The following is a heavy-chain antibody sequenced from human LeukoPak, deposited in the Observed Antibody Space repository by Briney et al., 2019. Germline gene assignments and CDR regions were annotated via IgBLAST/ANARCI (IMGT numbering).Heavy chain of an antibody. D-gene: IGHD2-15*01. V-gene: IGHV3-11*01. CDR2: ISSSGSTI. J-gene: IGHJ4*02. CDR3: ARREWLGYCSGGSCRSPFAADY. Sequence: GGSLRLSCAASGFTFSDYYVSWIRQAPGKGLEWVSYISSSGSTIYYADSVKGRFTISRDNAKNSLYLQMNSLRAEDTAVYYCARREWLGYCSGGSCRSPFAADYWGQGTLVTVSS. CDR1: GFTFSDYY.